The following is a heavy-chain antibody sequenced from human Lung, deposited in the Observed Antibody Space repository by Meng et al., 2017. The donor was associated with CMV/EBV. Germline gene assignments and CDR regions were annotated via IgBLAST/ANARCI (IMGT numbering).Heavy chain of an antibody. V-gene: IGHV3-49*03. CDR3: TRALDYYDSRAFYYYYGMDV. CDR1: GFTFGDYA. CDR2: IRSKAYGGTT. J-gene: IGHJ6*02. Sequence: SCTASGFTFGDYAMSWIRQAPGKGLEWVGFIRSKAYGGTTEYAASVKGRFTISRDDSKSIAYLQMNSLKTEDTAVYYCTRALDYYDSRAFYYYYGMDVWXQGPTVTVSS. D-gene: IGHD3-22*01.